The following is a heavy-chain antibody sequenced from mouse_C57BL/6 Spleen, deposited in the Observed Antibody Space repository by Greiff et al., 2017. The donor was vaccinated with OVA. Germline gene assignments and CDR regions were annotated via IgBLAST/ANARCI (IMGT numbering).Heavy chain of an antibody. CDR2: INPSSGYT. D-gene: IGHD4-1*01. CDR3: ARSAWDEAWFAY. V-gene: IGHV1-7*01. CDR1: GYTFTSYW. Sequence: QVQLQQSGAELAKPGASVKLSCKASGYTFTSYWMHWVKQRPGQGLEWIGYINPSSGYTKYNQKFKVKATLTADKSSSTAYMQLSSLTYEDSAVYYCARSAWDEAWFAYWGQGTLVTVSA. J-gene: IGHJ3*01.